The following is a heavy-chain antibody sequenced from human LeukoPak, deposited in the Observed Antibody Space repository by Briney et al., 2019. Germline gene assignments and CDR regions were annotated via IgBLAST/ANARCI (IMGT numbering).Heavy chain of an antibody. V-gene: IGHV3-21*01. CDR3: ARDQKSTLSSGYALDY. Sequence: GGSLRLSCAASGFTFSSYSMNWVRQAPGKGLELVSSISSSSSYIYYADSVKGRFTISRDNAKNSLYLQMNSLRAEDTAVYYCARDQKSTLSSGYALDYWGQGTLVTVSS. CDR2: ISSSSSYI. J-gene: IGHJ4*02. CDR1: GFTFSSYS. D-gene: IGHD3-22*01.